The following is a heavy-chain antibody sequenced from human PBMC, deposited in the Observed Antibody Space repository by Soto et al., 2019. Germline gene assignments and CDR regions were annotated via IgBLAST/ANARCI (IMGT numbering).Heavy chain of an antibody. CDR3: AREGRGKKAGYNGLVSLGY. V-gene: IGHV1-69*06. CDR1: GSRFSNYV. D-gene: IGHD2-2*02. Sequence: QVQLVQSGAEVKTPGSSLKVSCKVSGSRFSNYVISWVRQAPGHGLEWLGRIIPIFNSTKYAQNFQGRVNITADKSTSTASLELSSLRSDDTAVYYCAREGRGKKAGYNGLVSLGYWGQGTLVTGSS. J-gene: IGHJ4*02. CDR2: IIPIFNST.